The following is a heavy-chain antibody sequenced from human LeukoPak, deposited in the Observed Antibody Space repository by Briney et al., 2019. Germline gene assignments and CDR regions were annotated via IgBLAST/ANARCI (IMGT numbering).Heavy chain of an antibody. J-gene: IGHJ1*01. CDR3: AKDRSLGATRSEYFQH. CDR2: ISGSGGST. CDR1: GFTFSSYA. Sequence: GGSLRLPCAASGFTFSSYAMSWVRQAPGKGLEWVSAISGSGGSTYYADSVKGRFTISRDNSKNTLYLQMNSLRAEDTAVYYCAKDRSLGATRSEYFQHWGQGTLVTVSS. D-gene: IGHD1-26*01. V-gene: IGHV3-23*01.